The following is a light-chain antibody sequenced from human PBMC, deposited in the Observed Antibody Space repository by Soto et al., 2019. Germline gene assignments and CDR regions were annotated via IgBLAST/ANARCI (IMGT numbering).Light chain of an antibody. Sequence: EIVLTQSPATLSLSPGERVTLSCRASQSVSSYLSWYQQKPGQAPRLLIYDASHRATGIPARFSGSRSGTDFTLTISSLEPEDFAVYYCQQRSNLPLTFGGGTKVEIK. CDR2: DAS. CDR3: QQRSNLPLT. J-gene: IGKJ4*01. V-gene: IGKV3-11*01. CDR1: QSVSSY.